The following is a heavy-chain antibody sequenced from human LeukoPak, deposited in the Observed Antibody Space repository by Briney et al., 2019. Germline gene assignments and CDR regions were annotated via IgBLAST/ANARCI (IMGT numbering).Heavy chain of an antibody. CDR1: GFTFSSYA. CDR3: AREDSGYDPSHLDY. D-gene: IGHD5-12*01. Sequence: GRSLRLSCAASGFTFSSYAMHWIRQAPGKGLEWVAVISYDGSNKYYADSVKGRFTISRDNSKNTLYLQMNSLRAEDTAVYYCAREDSGYDPSHLDYWGQGTLVTVSS. V-gene: IGHV3-30-3*01. CDR2: ISYDGSNK. J-gene: IGHJ4*02.